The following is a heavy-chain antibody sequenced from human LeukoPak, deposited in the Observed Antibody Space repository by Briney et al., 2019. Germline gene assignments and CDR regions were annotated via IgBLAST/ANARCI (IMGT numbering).Heavy chain of an antibody. CDR1: GFPFSSYG. V-gene: IGHV3-30*02. Sequence: GGSLRLSCAASGFPFSSYGMHWVRQAPAKGLEWVAFIRYDGSNKYYADSVKGRFTISRDNSKNTLFLQMTSLRIEDTAVYYCAKVGEGIVVVPAALDYWGQGTLVTVSS. D-gene: IGHD2-2*01. CDR3: AKVGEGIVVVPAALDY. J-gene: IGHJ4*02. CDR2: IRYDGSNK.